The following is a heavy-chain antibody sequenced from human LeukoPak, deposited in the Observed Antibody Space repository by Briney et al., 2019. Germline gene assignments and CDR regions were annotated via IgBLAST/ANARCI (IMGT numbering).Heavy chain of an antibody. CDR3: ARGVDTAMVSGGYNWFEP. J-gene: IGHJ5*02. Sequence: PSDTLSLTCAVSGDSISSYCWNWIRHSAGRGLELIGRIYTSGSTNYNPSLEGRVTVSLDTSRNQFSLNLTSVTAADTAVYYCARGVDTAMVSGGYNWFEPWGQGIEVLVSS. D-gene: IGHD5-18*01. CDR1: GDSISSYC. V-gene: IGHV4-4*07. CDR2: IYTSGST.